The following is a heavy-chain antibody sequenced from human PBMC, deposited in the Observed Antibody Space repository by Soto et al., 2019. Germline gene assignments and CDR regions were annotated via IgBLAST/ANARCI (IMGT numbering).Heavy chain of an antibody. CDR3: ATSYGSGSAHFDY. Sequence: QVQLVQSGAEVKMPGSSVKVSCTASGGTFTSYTFSWVRQVPGQGLEWMGRIIPILRMADFAQKFQGRVTINADEATSTGYMKLSSLRSEDTAVYYCATSYGSGSAHFDYSGQGTLVTVS. CDR2: IIPILRMA. CDR1: GGTFTSYT. D-gene: IGHD3-10*01. J-gene: IGHJ4*02. V-gene: IGHV1-69*02.